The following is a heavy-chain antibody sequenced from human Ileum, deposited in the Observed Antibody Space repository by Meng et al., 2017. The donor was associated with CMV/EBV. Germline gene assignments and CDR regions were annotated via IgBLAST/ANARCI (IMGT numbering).Heavy chain of an antibody. V-gene: IGHV3-30*04. CDR3: AAPSGTTVTTDFDY. D-gene: IGHD4-17*01. CDR1: GFTFSSYA. Sequence: GESLKISCAASGFTFSSYAMHWVRQAPGKGLEWVAVISYDGSNKYYADSVKGRFTNSRDNSNNTLYLQMNSLRAEDTAVYYCAAPSGTTVTTDFDYWGQGTLVTVSS. CDR2: ISYDGSNK. J-gene: IGHJ4*02.